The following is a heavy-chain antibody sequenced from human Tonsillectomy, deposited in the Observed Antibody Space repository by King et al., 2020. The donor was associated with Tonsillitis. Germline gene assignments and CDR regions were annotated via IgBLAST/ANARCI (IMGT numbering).Heavy chain of an antibody. V-gene: IGHV4-39*01. CDR3: ARLWGRSKSAYYFDY. D-gene: IGHD3-16*01. J-gene: IGHJ4*02. CDR2: FYSSGNT. Sequence: LQMQESGPGLVKPSETLSLTCTVSNGSISSSSYYWGWIRQPPGKGLEWIGSFYSSGNTYFNPSLKSRVTISVDTSKNQFSLKLRSVTAADTAVYYCARLWGRSKSAYYFDYWGQGTLVTVSS. CDR1: NGSISSSSYY.